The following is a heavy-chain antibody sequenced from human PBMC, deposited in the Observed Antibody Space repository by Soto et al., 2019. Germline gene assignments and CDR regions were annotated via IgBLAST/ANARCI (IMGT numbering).Heavy chain of an antibody. D-gene: IGHD3-3*01. CDR1: GFTFSSYS. V-gene: IGHV3-21*01. Sequence: GGSLRLSCAASGFTFSSYSMNWVRQAPGKGLEWVSSISSSSSYIYYADSVKGRFTISRDNAKNSLYLQMNSLRAEDTAVYYCARDVGITIFGVVITDYYYYGMDVWGQGTTVTVS. CDR3: ARDVGITIFGVVITDYYYYGMDV. J-gene: IGHJ6*02. CDR2: ISSSSSYI.